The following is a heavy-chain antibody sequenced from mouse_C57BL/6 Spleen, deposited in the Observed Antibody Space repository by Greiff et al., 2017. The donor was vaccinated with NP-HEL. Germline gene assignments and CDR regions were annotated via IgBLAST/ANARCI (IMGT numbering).Heavy chain of an antibody. D-gene: IGHD1-1*01. Sequence: VQLQQSGAELARPGASVKLSCKASGYTFTSYGISWVKQRTGQGLEWIGEIYPRSGNTYYNEKFKGKATLTADKSSSTAYMELRRLTSEDSAVYFCARTPFTTVVATDYYAMDYWGQGTSVTVSS. V-gene: IGHV1-81*01. CDR2: IYPRSGNT. CDR3: ARTPFTTVVATDYYAMDY. CDR1: GYTFTSYG. J-gene: IGHJ4*01.